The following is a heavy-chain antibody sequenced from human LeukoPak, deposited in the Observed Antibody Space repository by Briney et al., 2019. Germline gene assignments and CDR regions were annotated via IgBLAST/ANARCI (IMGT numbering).Heavy chain of an antibody. Sequence: SETLSLTCAVSGGSISSYYWSWIRQPPGRGLEWIGSIHYSGSISYNSSLKSRVTMSIDTSKNQFSLKLSSVTAADTAIYYCARDGRAGSLFAYWGQGTLVTVSS. D-gene: IGHD6-19*01. CDR1: GGSISSYY. V-gene: IGHV4-59*01. CDR2: IHYSGSI. J-gene: IGHJ4*02. CDR3: ARDGRAGSLFAY.